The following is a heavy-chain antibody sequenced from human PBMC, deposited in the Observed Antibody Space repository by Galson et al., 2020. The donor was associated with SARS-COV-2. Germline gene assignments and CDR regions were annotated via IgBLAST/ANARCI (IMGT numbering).Heavy chain of an antibody. Sequence: ASETLSLTCTVSGGSISSYYWSWIRQPPGKGLEWIGYIYYSGSTNYNPSLKSRVTISVDTSKNQFSLKLSSVTAADTAVYYCARGDGIATYWGQGTLVTVSS. CDR1: GGSISSYY. V-gene: IGHV4-59*01. D-gene: IGHD6-13*01. CDR3: ARGDGIATY. J-gene: IGHJ4*02. CDR2: IYYSGST.